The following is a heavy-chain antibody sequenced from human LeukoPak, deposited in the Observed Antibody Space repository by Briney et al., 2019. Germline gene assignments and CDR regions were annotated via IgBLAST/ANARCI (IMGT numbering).Heavy chain of an antibody. J-gene: IGHJ4*02. CDR3: SGRSSIWSVYQDTLYSFVS. CDR1: GVSISNYS. V-gene: IGHV4-59*01. CDR2: IFSSGST. Sequence: WGALSLTCTVSGVSISNYSWSWVRQPPGKRLEWIGHIFSSGSTNYNPSLMSRVAISVDTSKNKFPLLLMSLPAADATVYYCSGRSSIWSVYQDTLYSFVSWGQRTLVTVSS. D-gene: IGHD3-3*01.